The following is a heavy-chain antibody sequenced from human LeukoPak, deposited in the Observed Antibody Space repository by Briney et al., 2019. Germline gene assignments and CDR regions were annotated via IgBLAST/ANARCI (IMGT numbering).Heavy chain of an antibody. D-gene: IGHD1-26*01. CDR1: GFTFDDYA. Sequence: PGRSLRLSCAASGFTFDDYAMHWVRQAPGKGLEWVSGISWNSGSICYADSVKGRFTISRDNAKNSLYLQMNSLRAEDTALYYCAKDITIVGASGPFDYWGQGTLVTVSS. V-gene: IGHV3-9*01. J-gene: IGHJ4*02. CDR3: AKDITIVGASGPFDY. CDR2: ISWNSGSI.